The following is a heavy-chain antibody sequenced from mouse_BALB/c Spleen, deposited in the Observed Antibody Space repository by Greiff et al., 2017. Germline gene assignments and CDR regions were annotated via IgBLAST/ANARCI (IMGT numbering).Heavy chain of an antibody. Sequence: QVTLKVSGPGILQPSQTLSLTCSFSGFSLSTSGMGVSWIRQPSGKGLEWLAHIYWDDDKRYHPSLKSRLTISKDTSRNQVFLKITSVDTADTATYYCAIYYGYDGMDYWGQGTSVTVSS. D-gene: IGHD2-2*01. CDR2: IYWDDDK. CDR1: GFSLSTSGMG. V-gene: IGHV8-12*01. J-gene: IGHJ4*01. CDR3: AIYYGYDGMDY.